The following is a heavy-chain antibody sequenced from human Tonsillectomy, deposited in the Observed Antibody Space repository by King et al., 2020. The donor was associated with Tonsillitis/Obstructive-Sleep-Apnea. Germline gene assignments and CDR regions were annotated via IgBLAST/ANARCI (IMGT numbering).Heavy chain of an antibody. CDR3: ARVVPAANLFDY. Sequence: VQLVESGGGLVKPGGSLRLSCAASGFTFSSYSMNWVRQAPGKGLEWVSSISSSSSYIYYADSVKGRFTISRDNAKNSLYLQMNSLRAEDTAVYYCARVVPAANLFDYWGQGTLVTVSS. V-gene: IGHV3-21*01. CDR1: GFTFSSYS. J-gene: IGHJ4*02. CDR2: ISSSSSYI. D-gene: IGHD2-2*01.